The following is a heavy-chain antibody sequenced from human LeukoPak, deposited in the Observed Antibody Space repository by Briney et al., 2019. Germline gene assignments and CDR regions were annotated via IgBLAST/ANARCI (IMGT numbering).Heavy chain of an antibody. V-gene: IGHV1-8*01. CDR3: ARGRYCSGGSCLFDY. Sequence: ASVKVSCKASGYTFTSYDINWVRQATGQVLEWMGWMNPNSGNTGYAQKFQGRVTMTRNTSISTAYMELSSLRSEDTAVYYCARGRYCSGGSCLFDYWGQGTLVTVSS. J-gene: IGHJ4*02. D-gene: IGHD2-15*01. CDR1: GYTFTSYD. CDR2: MNPNSGNT.